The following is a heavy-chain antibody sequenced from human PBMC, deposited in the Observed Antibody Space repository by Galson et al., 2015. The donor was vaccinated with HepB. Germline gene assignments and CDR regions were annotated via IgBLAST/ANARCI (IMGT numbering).Heavy chain of an antibody. J-gene: IGHJ6*03. CDR1: GFTFSSYG. V-gene: IGHV3-30*18. CDR3: AKDGLWEYRLYYYHYMDV. CDR2: MAYDGTKK. Sequence: SLRLSCAASGFTFSSYGMHWVRQAPGKGLEWVAVMAYDGTKKNYADSVKGRFTISRGNSKNTLYLQMNSLRAEDTAVYYCAKDGLWEYRLYYYHYMDVWGKGTTVTVSS. D-gene: IGHD1-26*01.